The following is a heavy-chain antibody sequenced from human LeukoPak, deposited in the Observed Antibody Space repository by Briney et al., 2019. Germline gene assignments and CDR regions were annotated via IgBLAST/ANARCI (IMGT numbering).Heavy chain of an antibody. D-gene: IGHD3-16*01. J-gene: IGHJ5*01. CDR2: ISRRGGTT. CDR3: VRAGDASWYDS. V-gene: IGHV3-23*01. CDR1: GFTISTYT. Sequence: GGSLRLSCAASGFTISTYTMGWVRQVPGKGLEWVSDISRRGGTTAYTDSVKGRFTISRDDSKNTLYLQMSSLRAEDTATYYCVRAGDASWYDSWGQGTLVTVSS.